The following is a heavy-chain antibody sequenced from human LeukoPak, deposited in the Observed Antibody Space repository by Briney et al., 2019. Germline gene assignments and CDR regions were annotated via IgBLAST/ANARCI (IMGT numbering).Heavy chain of an antibody. CDR2: ISYDGSNK. CDR3: AGNDFWSFLDY. D-gene: IGHD3-3*01. V-gene: IGHV3-30-3*01. CDR1: GFTFSGYP. Sequence: GGSLRLSCAASGFTFSGYPIHWVRQAPGKGLEWVAVISYDGSNKYYADSVKGRFTISRDNSKNTLYLQMNSLRAEDTAVYYCAGNDFWSFLDYWGQGTLVTVSS. J-gene: IGHJ4*02.